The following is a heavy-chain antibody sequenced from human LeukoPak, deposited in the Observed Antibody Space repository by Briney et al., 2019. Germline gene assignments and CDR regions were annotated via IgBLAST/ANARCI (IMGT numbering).Heavy chain of an antibody. CDR1: RYTFTGYY. CDR3: ARDWRMGFGELFPLDY. CDR2: INPNSGGT. Sequence: ASVKVSCKASRYTFTGYYMHWVRQAPGQGLEWMGWINPNSGGTNYAQKFQGRVTMTRDTSISTAYMELSRLRSDDTAVYYCARDWRMGFGELFPLDYWGQGTLVTVSS. V-gene: IGHV1-2*02. D-gene: IGHD3-10*01. J-gene: IGHJ4*02.